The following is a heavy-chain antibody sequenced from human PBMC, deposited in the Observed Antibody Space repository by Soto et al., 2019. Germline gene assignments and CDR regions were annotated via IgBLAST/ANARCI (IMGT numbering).Heavy chain of an antibody. V-gene: IGHV1-8*01. CDR3: ARHELSDSGYDPLPRDY. J-gene: IGHJ4*02. D-gene: IGHD5-12*01. CDR1: GYTFTSYD. CDR2: MNPNSGNT. Sequence: ASVKVSCKASGYTFTSYDINWVRQATGQGLEWMGWMNPNSGNTGYAQKFQGRVTMTRNTSISTAYMELSSLRSEDTAVYYCARHELSDSGYDPLPRDYWGQGTLVTVYS.